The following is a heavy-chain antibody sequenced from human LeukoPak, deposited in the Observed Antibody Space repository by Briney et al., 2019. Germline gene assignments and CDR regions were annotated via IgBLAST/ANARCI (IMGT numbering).Heavy chain of an antibody. J-gene: IGHJ6*02. D-gene: IGHD3-22*01. CDR3: GRYYDSSGYRYYYGMDV. Sequence: GSSLRLSCAASGFTVSSYGMHWVRQAPGKGLEWVAAISYDGSNKYYAESVKGRYTISRDNSKNTLYRQINSLRAEDTAVYYCGRYYDSSGYRYYYGMDVWGQGTTVTVSS. CDR2: ISYDGSNK. CDR1: GFTVSSYG. V-gene: IGHV3-30*03.